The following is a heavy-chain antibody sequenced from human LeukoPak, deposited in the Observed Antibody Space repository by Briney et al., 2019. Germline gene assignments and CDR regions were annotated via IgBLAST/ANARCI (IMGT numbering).Heavy chain of an antibody. CDR2: IKSKTDGGTT. V-gene: IGHV3-15*01. J-gene: IGHJ4*02. CDR3: TTDRGITARPIFDS. CDR1: GFTFSTFA. D-gene: IGHD6-6*01. Sequence: GGFLRLSCAASGFTFSTFAMHWVRQAPGKGLEWVGRIKSKTDGGTTDYAAPVKGRFTISRDDSKNTLYLQMNSLKIEDTAVYYCTTDRGITARPIFDSWGQGTLLTVST.